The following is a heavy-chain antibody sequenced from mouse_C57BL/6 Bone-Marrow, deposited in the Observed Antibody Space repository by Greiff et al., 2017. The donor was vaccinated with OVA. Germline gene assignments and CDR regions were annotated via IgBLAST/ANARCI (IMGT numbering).Heavy chain of an antibody. CDR2: IDPENGDT. Sequence: EVQLQQSGAELVRPGASVKLSCTASGFNIKDDYMHWVKQRPEQGLEWIGWIDPENGDTEYASKFQGKATITADKSSNTAYLQLSSLTSEDTAVYYCTTPNWDYFDYWGQGTTLTVSS. D-gene: IGHD4-1*01. V-gene: IGHV14-4*01. J-gene: IGHJ2*01. CDR3: TTPNWDYFDY. CDR1: GFNIKDDY.